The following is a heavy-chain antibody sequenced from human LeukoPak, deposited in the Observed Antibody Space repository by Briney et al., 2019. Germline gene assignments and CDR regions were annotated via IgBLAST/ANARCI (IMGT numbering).Heavy chain of an antibody. J-gene: IGHJ4*02. D-gene: IGHD4-17*01. CDR1: GFTFNIYW. CDR2: INKDGSEK. V-gene: IGHV3-7*05. CDR3: ARDKAYGDSEDY. Sequence: PGGSLRLSCAASGFTFNIYWMSWVRQAPGKGLEWVANINKDGSEKYCVDSVTGRFTISRDNAKNSLYLHMNSLRAEDTAVYYCARDKAYGDSEDYWGQGTLVTVSS.